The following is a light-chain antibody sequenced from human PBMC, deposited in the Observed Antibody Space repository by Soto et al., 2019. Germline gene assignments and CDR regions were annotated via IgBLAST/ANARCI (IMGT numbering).Light chain of an antibody. CDR3: SSYASSSIL. J-gene: IGLJ1*01. Sequence: QSVLTQPASVSGSPGQSITISCTGTSSDVGGYNYVSWYQHHPGKAPKLMIYDVSNRPSGVSNRFSGSKSGNTASLTISGLQAEDEADYYCSSYASSSILFGTGTKLTVL. CDR1: SSDVGGYNY. V-gene: IGLV2-14*03. CDR2: DVS.